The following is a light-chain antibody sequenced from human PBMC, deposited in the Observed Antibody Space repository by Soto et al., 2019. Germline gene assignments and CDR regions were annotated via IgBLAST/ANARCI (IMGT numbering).Light chain of an antibody. J-gene: IGLJ2*01. CDR3: CSYATPWL. V-gene: IGLV2-23*02. Sequence: QSVLTQPASVSGSPGQSITISCTGTSSDVGSYNLVSWYQQHPGKAPKLIIYEVSERPSGVSHRFSGSKSGNTASLTISGLQAEDESYYYCCSYATPWLFGGGTKVTVL. CDR1: SSDVGSYNL. CDR2: EVS.